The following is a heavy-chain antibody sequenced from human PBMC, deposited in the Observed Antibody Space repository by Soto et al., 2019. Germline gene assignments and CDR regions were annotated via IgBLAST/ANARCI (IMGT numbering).Heavy chain of an antibody. V-gene: IGHV1-46*01. CDR1: GDTFTSYY. J-gene: IGHJ4*02. D-gene: IGHD2-15*01. CDR3: ARVYCSGGGCYGIDY. Sequence: QVQLVQSGAEAKKPGASVKISCKASGDTFTSYYMHWVRQAPGQGLEWMGRINPSGDTSYAQKFQGRVTMTRDTSTSTVYMELSSLRSEDTAVYYCARVYCSGGGCYGIDYWGQGTLVTVSS. CDR2: INPSGDT.